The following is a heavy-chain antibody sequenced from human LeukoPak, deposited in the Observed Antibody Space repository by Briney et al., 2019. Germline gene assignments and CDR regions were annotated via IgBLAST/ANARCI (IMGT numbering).Heavy chain of an antibody. J-gene: IGHJ4*02. CDR1: GGSISSGGYY. D-gene: IGHD3-16*02. Sequence: SETLSLTCTVSGGSISSGGYYWSWIRQHPGKGLEWIGYIYYSGSTYYNPSLKSRVTISVDTSKNQFSLKLSSVTAADTAVYYCARDHDYVWGSYRYRVIDYWGQGTLDTVSS. CDR3: ARDHDYVWGSYRYRVIDY. CDR2: IYYSGST. V-gene: IGHV4-31*03.